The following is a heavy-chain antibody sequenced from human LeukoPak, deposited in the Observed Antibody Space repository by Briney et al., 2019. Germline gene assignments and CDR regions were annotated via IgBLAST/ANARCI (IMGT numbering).Heavy chain of an antibody. J-gene: IGHJ4*02. V-gene: IGHV4-39*01. CDR3: ARHSIDPSKGYCSSTSCYESRRGAFDI. CDR1: GGSISSSSYY. Sequence: SETLSHTCTVSGGSISSSSYYWGWIRQPPGKGLEWIGSIYYSGSTYYNPSLKSRVTISVDTSKNQFSLKLSSVTAADTAVYYCARHSIDPSKGYCSSTSCYESRRGAFDIWGQGTLVTVSS. CDR2: IYYSGST. D-gene: IGHD2-2*01.